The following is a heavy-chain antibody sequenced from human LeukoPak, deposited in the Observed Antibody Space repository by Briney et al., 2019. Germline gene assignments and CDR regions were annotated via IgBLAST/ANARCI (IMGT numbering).Heavy chain of an antibody. D-gene: IGHD6-13*01. Sequence: GGSLRLSCAASGFTFSSYSMNWVRQAPGKGLEWVSSISSSSSYIYYADSVKGRFTVSRDNAKKSLFLQMNNLTVENTAVYYCAREDTSSWSFDHWGQGTLVVVSS. CDR3: AREDTSSWSFDH. CDR2: ISSSSSYI. CDR1: GFTFSSYS. J-gene: IGHJ4*02. V-gene: IGHV3-21*01.